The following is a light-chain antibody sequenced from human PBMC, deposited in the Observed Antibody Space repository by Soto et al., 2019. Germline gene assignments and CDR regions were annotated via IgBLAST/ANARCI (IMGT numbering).Light chain of an antibody. V-gene: IGKV1-39*01. CDR3: QQSYSTPWT. CDR1: QSISSY. CDR2: AAS. Sequence: DIQMTQSPSSLSASVGDRVTITCRASQSISSYLNWYQQKPGKAPKLLIYAASSLQSGVPSRFSSSGSGTDFTRTISSLQPEDFATYYCQQSYSTPWTFGQRTKWDI. J-gene: IGKJ1*01.